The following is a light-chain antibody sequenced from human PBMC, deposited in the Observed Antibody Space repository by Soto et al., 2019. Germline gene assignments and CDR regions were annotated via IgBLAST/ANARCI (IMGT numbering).Light chain of an antibody. Sequence: DIQMTQSHSTLSASVGERVTITCRASQSISSWLAWYQQKPGKAPKLLIYDAASLESGVPSRFSGSGSATEFTLTISSLQPDDFATYYCQQYNSYSGTFGQGTKVDIK. V-gene: IGKV1-5*01. CDR2: DAA. CDR1: QSISSW. J-gene: IGKJ1*01. CDR3: QQYNSYSGT.